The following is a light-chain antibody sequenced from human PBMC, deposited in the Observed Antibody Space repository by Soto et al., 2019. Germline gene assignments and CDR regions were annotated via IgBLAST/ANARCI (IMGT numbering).Light chain of an antibody. Sequence: ESGCTRSPATLPLSQEERATLSSMASQSVSSSYLAWYQQKPGQAPRLLIYGACSRATGIPDRFSGSGSGTDFTLTISRLEPEDFAVYYCQQYGSSPLFGQGTRLAIK. CDR3: QQYGSSPL. V-gene: IGKV3-20*01. J-gene: IGKJ5*01. CDR2: GAC. CDR1: QSVSSSY.